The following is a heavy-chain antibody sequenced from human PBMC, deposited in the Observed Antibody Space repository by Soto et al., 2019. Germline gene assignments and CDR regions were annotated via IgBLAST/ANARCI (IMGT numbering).Heavy chain of an antibody. CDR1: GFSFSDYG. D-gene: IGHD3-22*01. J-gene: IGHJ4*02. V-gene: IGHV3-33*01. CDR2: VWEDGSNE. Sequence: QVRLVESGGGVVQPGWSLRLSCVASGFSFSDYGMNWVRQAPHKGLELVATVWEDGSNEYYADVVRGRFSISRDNSRNILFLQMYSLTVDDTATYYCVTSNGYYWGQGTRVTVSS. CDR3: VTSNGYY.